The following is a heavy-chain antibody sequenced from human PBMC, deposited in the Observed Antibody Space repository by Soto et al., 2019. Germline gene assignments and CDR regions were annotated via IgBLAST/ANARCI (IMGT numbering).Heavy chain of an antibody. CDR3: AIVVPAAGYYYYGMDV. CDR1: GYTFTSYG. D-gene: IGHD2-2*01. CDR2: ISAYNGKT. Sequence: QVQLVQSGAEVKKPGASVKVSCKASGYTFTSYGISWVRQAPGQGLEWMGWISAYNGKTNYAQKLQGRVTMTTDTSTSTAYMELRSLRSDETAVYYCAIVVPAAGYYYYGMDVWGQGTTVTVSS. V-gene: IGHV1-18*01. J-gene: IGHJ6*02.